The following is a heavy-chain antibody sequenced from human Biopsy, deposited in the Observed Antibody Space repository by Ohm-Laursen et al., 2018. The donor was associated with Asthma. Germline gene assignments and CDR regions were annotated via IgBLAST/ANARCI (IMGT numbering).Heavy chain of an antibody. D-gene: IGHD3-22*01. CDR1: GFAVSRDY. CDR2: IYSGGTS. V-gene: IGHV3-53*01. J-gene: IGHJ4*02. Sequence: SLRLSRTASGFAVSRDYMFWVRQAPGKGLEWVSVIYSGGTSHTADSVRGRFTISRDYSKSTLYLQMHSLRAEDTAVYYCARGDSSNWSHYYFDYWGQGTLVTVSS. CDR3: ARGDSSNWSHYYFDY.